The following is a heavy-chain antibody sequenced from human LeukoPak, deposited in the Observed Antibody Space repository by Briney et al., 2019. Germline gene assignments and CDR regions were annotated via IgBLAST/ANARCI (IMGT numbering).Heavy chain of an antibody. CDR3: AKDLWVAAAGMEGGFDY. CDR2: ISWNSGSI. D-gene: IGHD6-13*01. CDR1: GFTFDDYA. V-gene: IGHV3-9*01. J-gene: IGHJ4*02. Sequence: GRSLRLSCAASGFTFDDYAMHWVRQAPGKGLEWVSGISWNSGSIGYADSVKGRFTISRDNAKNSLYLQMNSLRAEDTALYYCAKDLWVAAAGMEGGFDYWGQGTLVTVSS.